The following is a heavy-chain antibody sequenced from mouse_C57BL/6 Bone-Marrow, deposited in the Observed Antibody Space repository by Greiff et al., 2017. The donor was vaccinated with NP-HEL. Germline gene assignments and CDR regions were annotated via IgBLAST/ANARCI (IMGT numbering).Heavy chain of an antibody. CDR2: ITHSGET. Sequence: QVQLQQSGPGLVKPSQSLFLTCSITGFPITSGYYWIWIRQSPGKPLEWMGYITHSGETFYNPSLQSPISITRETSKNQFFLQLNSVTTEDTAMYYCAGDSSGYGWFAYWGQGTLVTVSA. CDR1: GFPITSGYY. J-gene: IGHJ3*01. CDR3: AGDSSGYGWFAY. D-gene: IGHD3-2*02. V-gene: IGHV12-3*01.